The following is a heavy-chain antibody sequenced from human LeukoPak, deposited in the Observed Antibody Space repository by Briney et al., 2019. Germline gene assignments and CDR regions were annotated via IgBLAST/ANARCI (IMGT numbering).Heavy chain of an antibody. CDR2: ISSSGSTI. Sequence: GGSLRLSCAASGFTFSSYEMNWVRQAPGKGLEWVSYISSSGSTIYYADFVKGRFTISRDNAKNSLYLQMNSLRAEDTAVYYCARDGIAAANDAFDIWGQGTMVTVSS. D-gene: IGHD6-13*01. CDR3: ARDGIAAANDAFDI. CDR1: GFTFSSYE. J-gene: IGHJ3*02. V-gene: IGHV3-48*03.